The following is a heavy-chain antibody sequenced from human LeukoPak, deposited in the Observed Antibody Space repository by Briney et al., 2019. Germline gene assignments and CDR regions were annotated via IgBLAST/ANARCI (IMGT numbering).Heavy chain of an antibody. Sequence: GESLKISCKGSGYSFTSYWVGWVRQMPGKGLEWMGIIYPGDSDTRYSTSFQGQVTISADKSISTASLQWSSLKASDTAMYYCARPARWLLGDAFDIWGQGTMVTVSS. V-gene: IGHV5-51*01. CDR1: GYSFTSYW. CDR3: ARPARWLLGDAFDI. D-gene: IGHD3-22*01. J-gene: IGHJ3*02. CDR2: IYPGDSDT.